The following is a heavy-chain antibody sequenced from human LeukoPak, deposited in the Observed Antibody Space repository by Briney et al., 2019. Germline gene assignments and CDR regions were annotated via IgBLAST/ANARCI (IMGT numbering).Heavy chain of an antibody. Sequence: PSETLSLTCTVSGGSISSGGYYWSWIRQHPGKGLEWIGYIYYSGSTYYNPSLKSRVTISVDTSKNQFSLKLSSVTAADTAVYYCARSPDIMSHYDSSGYYSDYYYGMDVWGQGTTVTVSS. D-gene: IGHD3-22*01. CDR2: IYYSGST. CDR1: GGSISSGGYY. CDR3: ARSPDIMSHYDSSGYYSDYYYGMDV. V-gene: IGHV4-31*03. J-gene: IGHJ6*02.